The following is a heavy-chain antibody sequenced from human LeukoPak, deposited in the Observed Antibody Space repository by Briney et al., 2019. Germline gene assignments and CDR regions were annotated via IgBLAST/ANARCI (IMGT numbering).Heavy chain of an antibody. CDR3: ASFNSRARGTAMVTGFDY. J-gene: IGHJ4*02. V-gene: IGHV4-34*01. CDR1: GGSFSGYY. CDR2: INHSGST. Sequence: SETLSLTCAVYGGSFSGYYWSWIRQPPGKGPEWIGEINHSGSTNHNPSLKSRVTISVDTSKNQFSLKLSSVTAADTAVYYCASFNSRARGTAMVTGFDYWGQGTLVTVSS. D-gene: IGHD5-18*01.